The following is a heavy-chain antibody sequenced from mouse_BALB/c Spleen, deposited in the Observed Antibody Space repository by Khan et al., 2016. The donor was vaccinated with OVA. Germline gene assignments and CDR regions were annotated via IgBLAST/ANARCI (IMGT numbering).Heavy chain of an antibody. Sequence: QVQLKQSGAELVRPGVSVKISCQGSGYTFTDFTLHWVKQSHAMSLEWIGVISTYYGDATYNQRFKDKATMTVDKSSSTAYMELARLTSEASAIYDCTRGGGGNRFAYWGQGTLVTVAA. CDR3: TRGGGGNRFAY. CDR1: GYTFTDFT. V-gene: IGHV1S137*01. J-gene: IGHJ3*01. CDR2: ISTYYGDA.